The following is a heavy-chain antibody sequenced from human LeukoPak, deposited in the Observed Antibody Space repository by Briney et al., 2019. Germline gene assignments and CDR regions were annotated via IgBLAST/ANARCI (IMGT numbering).Heavy chain of an antibody. CDR2: IRGNGDTA. J-gene: IGHJ4*02. V-gene: IGHV3-23*01. CDR1: GFTFSSIA. D-gene: IGHD1-26*01. Sequence: PGGSLRLSCAASGFTFSSIAMTWVRQAPGKGLEWVSTIRGNGDTAYNADSVRGRFTISRDNSQNTLYLQMNSLRAEDTAVYYCAQTTAGRFESWGQGTLVTVSS. CDR3: AQTTAGRFES.